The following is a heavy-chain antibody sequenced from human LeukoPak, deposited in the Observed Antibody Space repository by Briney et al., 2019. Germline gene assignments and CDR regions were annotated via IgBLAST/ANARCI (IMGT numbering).Heavy chain of an antibody. CDR2: ISYDGSNK. CDR3: ARYCSSTSCPPY. CDR1: GFIFSSYA. Sequence: GGSLRLSCAASGFIFSSYAVHWVRQAPGKGLEGVAIISYDGSNKYYADSVKGRFTISRDNSKNTLYLQMNSLRAEDTALYYCARYCSSTSCPPYWGQGTLVTVSS. J-gene: IGHJ4*02. V-gene: IGHV3-30*01. D-gene: IGHD2-2*01.